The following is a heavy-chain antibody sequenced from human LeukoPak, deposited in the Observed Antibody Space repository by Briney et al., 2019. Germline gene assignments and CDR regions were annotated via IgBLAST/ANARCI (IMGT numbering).Heavy chain of an antibody. V-gene: IGHV1-2*02. Sequence: GASVKVSCKASGYTFTGYYMHWVRQAPGQGLEWMGWINPNSGGTNYAQEFQGRVTMTRDTSISTAYMELSRLRSDDTAVYYCARECTPGLVHWFDPWGQGTLVTVSS. CDR1: GYTFTGYY. CDR2: INPNSGGT. CDR3: ARECTPGLVHWFDP. J-gene: IGHJ5*02. D-gene: IGHD2-15*01.